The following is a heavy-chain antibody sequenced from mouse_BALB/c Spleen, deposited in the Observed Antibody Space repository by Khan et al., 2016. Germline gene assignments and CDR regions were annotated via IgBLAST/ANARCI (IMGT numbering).Heavy chain of an antibody. D-gene: IGHD2-1*01. J-gene: IGHJ4*01. V-gene: IGHV14-3*02. Sequence: VQLQQSGAELVKPGASVKMSCTASGFNITDTYIHWIKQRPEQGLEWIGRIDPANGNTKYDPKFKGKATLTSDTSSNTAYLQLTRLTSEDTAVYYCARDGNYGGYAMDYGGQGTAVTVSS. CDR2: IDPANGNT. CDR1: GFNITDTY. CDR3: ARDGNYGGYAMDY.